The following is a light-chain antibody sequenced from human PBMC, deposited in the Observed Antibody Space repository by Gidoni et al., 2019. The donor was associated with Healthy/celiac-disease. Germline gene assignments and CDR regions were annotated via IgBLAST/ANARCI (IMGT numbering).Light chain of an antibody. CDR3: QQSYSTPLT. Sequence: DIQMTQSPSSLSASVGDRVTITCRESQSISSYLNWYQQKPGKAPKLLIYAASSLQRGVPSKYSGSGSGTDFTLTISSLQPEDFATYYCQQSYSTPLTFGGGTRVEIQ. CDR1: QSISSY. J-gene: IGKJ4*01. V-gene: IGKV1-39*01. CDR2: AAS.